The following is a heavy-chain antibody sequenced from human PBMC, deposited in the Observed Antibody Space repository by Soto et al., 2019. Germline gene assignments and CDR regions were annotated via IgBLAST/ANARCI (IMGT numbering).Heavy chain of an antibody. J-gene: IGHJ6*02. D-gene: IGHD4-17*01. V-gene: IGHV1-46*01. CDR3: ARGRRVHDYGAVPDRSYYYYYGMDV. CDR1: GYTYTSYY. Sequence: GASLKVSCKASGYTYTSYYMHWVRQAPGQGLEWMGIINPSGGSTSYAQKFQGRVTMTRDTSTSTVYMELSSLRSEDTAVYYCARGRRVHDYGAVPDRSYYYYYGMDVWGQGTTVTVSS. CDR2: INPSGGST.